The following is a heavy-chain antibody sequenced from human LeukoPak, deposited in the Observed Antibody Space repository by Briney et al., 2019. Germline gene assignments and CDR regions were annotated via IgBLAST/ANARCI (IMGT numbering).Heavy chain of an antibody. V-gene: IGHV5-51*01. Sequence: GESLKISCKGSGYSFTSYWIGWVRQMPGKGLEWMGIIYPGDSDTRYSPSFQGQVTISADNSISTDYLQWSSLKASDTAMYYCARHGDAYGDYVDYWGQGTLVTVSS. CDR3: ARHGDAYGDYVDY. J-gene: IGHJ4*02. CDR1: GYSFTSYW. CDR2: IYPGDSDT. D-gene: IGHD5-24*01.